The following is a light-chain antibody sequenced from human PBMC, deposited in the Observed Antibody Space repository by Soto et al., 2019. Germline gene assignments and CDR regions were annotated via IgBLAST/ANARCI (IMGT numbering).Light chain of an antibody. Sequence: EIVLTQSPGTLSLSPGERATLSCRASQSVYKNFLAWYQQKPGQAPRLLINGASNRATGIPDRFSGSGSGTDFSLTIDRLEPEDFAVYYCQQYGSSPITFGGGTKVEIK. V-gene: IGKV3-20*01. CDR3: QQYGSSPIT. CDR1: QSVYKNF. J-gene: IGKJ4*01. CDR2: GAS.